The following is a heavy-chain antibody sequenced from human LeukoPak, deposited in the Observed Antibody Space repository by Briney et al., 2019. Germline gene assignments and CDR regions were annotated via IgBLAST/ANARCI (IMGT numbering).Heavy chain of an antibody. CDR1: GFTFNSYA. J-gene: IGHJ4*02. Sequence: GGSLRLSCAASGFTFNSYAMTWVRQAPGKRLEWVSTISGSGVSTYYAHSVKGRFTISRDNSKNTLYLQMNSLRGEDTAVYYCTKDRLTGYSFGYSYFDYCGQGTLVTVSS. V-gene: IGHV3-23*01. CDR2: ISGSGVST. CDR3: TKDRLTGYSFGYSYFDY. D-gene: IGHD5-18*01.